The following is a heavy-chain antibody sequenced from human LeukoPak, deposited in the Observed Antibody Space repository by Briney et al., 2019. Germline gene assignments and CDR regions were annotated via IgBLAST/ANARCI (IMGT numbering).Heavy chain of an antibody. V-gene: IGHV1-8*01. CDR1: GYTFTSYD. Sequence: GASVKVSCKASGYTFTSYDINWVRQATGQGLEWMGWMNPNSGNTGYAQKFRGRVTMTRNTSISTAYMELSSLRSEDTAVYYCARAHSGYDNTAIYYYYYYMDVWGKGTTVTVSS. D-gene: IGHD5-12*01. J-gene: IGHJ6*03. CDR2: MNPNSGNT. CDR3: ARAHSGYDNTAIYYYYYYMDV.